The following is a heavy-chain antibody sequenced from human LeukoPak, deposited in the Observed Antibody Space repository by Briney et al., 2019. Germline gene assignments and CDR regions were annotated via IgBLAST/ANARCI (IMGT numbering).Heavy chain of an antibody. CDR1: GFTFSSYA. D-gene: IGHD5-24*01. V-gene: IGHV3-23*01. CDR3: AAELEMALDY. Sequence: SGGSLRLSCAASGFTFSSYAMSWVRQAPGKGLEWVSAISGSGVSTYYADSVKGRFTISRDNSKNTLHLQMNSLRSEDTAVYYCAAELEMALDYWGQGTLVTVSS. CDR2: ISGSGVST. J-gene: IGHJ4*02.